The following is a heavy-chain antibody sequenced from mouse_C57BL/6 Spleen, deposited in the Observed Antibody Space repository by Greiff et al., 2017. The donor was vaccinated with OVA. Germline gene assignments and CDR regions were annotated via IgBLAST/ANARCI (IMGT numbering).Heavy chain of an antibody. CDR3: ARRRDSAWFAY. D-gene: IGHD3-1*01. J-gene: IGHJ3*01. V-gene: IGHV5-17*01. Sequence: EVKLMESGGGLVKPGGSLKLSCAASGFTFSDYGMHWVRQAPEKGLEWVAYISSGSSTIYYADTVKGRFTISRDNAKNTLFLQMTSLRSEDTAMYYCARRRDSAWFAYWGQGTLVTVSA. CDR1: GFTFSDYG. CDR2: ISSGSSTI.